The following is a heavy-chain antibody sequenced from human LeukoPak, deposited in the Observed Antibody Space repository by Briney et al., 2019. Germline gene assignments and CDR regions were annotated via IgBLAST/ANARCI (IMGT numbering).Heavy chain of an antibody. V-gene: IGHV3-48*03. D-gene: IGHD2-15*01. CDR3: AKDARRVRDIAVVFGRGRGYTDV. CDR1: GFTFSSYE. CDR2: ISSSGSTI. J-gene: IGHJ6*03. Sequence: GGSLRLSCAASGFTFSSYEMNWVRQAPGKGLEWVSYISSSGSTIYYADSVKGRFTISRDNSKNTLYLQMHSLRAEDTAVFYCAKDARRVRDIAVVFGRGRGYTDVWGKGTTVTISS.